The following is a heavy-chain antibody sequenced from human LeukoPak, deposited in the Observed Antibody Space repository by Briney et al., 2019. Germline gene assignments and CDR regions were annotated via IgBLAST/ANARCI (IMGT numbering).Heavy chain of an antibody. CDR3: ARGLRTFDY. Sequence: SETLPLTCAVYGGSFSGYYWSWIRQPPGKGLEWIGEINHSGNTNYNPSLKSRVTISVDTSKNQFSLKLSSVTAADTAVYYCARGLRTFDYWGQGTLVTVSS. V-gene: IGHV4-34*01. CDR2: INHSGNT. J-gene: IGHJ4*02. CDR1: GGSFSGYY. D-gene: IGHD4-17*01.